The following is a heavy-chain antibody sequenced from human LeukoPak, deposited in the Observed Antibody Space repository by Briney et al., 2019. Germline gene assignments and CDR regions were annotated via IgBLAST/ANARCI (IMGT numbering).Heavy chain of an antibody. V-gene: IGHV4-34*01. CDR1: GGSFSGYY. Sequence: PSETLSLTCAVYGGSFSGYYWSWIRQPPGKGLEWIGGINHSGSTNYNPSLKSRVTISVDTSKNQFSLKLSSVTAADTAVYYCARKAPYYYDSSGPLGTYYFDCWGQGTLVTVSS. CDR3: ARKAPYYYDSSGPLGTYYFDC. D-gene: IGHD3-22*01. CDR2: INHSGST. J-gene: IGHJ4*02.